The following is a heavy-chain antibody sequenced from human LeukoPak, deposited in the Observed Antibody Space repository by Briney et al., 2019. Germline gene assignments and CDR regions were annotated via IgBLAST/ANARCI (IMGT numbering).Heavy chain of an antibody. CDR2: ISRGDSRP. Sequence: GGSLRLSCAASGFTLRTSWIHWVRQAAGKGLEWISRISRGDSRPIYADSLKGRLTISRDDAKNTVYLQLNSVRADDTAMYYCLRGRRDWKGMDIWGQGTLVTVSS. CDR3: LRGRRDWKGMDI. D-gene: IGHD1-1*01. CDR1: GFTLRTSW. J-gene: IGHJ4*02. V-gene: IGHV3-74*01.